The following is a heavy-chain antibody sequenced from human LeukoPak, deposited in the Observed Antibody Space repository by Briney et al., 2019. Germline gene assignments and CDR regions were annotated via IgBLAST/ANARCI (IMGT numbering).Heavy chain of an antibody. CDR1: GFTVSSTY. V-gene: IGHV3-53*01. J-gene: IGHJ1*01. CDR2: LYSGGST. D-gene: IGHD4-17*01. Sequence: GGSLRLSCAASGFTVSSTYMSWVRQAPGKGLEWVSVLYSGGSTYYADSVKGRFTISRDNSKNTLYLQMNSLRAEDTAVYYCAKDLNDYGDYVYFQHWGQGTLVTVSS. CDR3: AKDLNDYGDYVYFQH.